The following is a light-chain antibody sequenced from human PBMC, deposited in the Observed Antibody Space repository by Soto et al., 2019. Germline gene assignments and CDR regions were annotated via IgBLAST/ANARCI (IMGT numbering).Light chain of an antibody. V-gene: IGKV3-20*01. CDR2: DVS. Sequence: EIVLTQSPGTLSLSPGERATLSCRSSQSVSSNYLSWYQQKPDQAPRLVINDVSSMATGVPNRFSGSGSVTDFTLTSSRLEPEVVAVYYWQQYGSSPKFGQGTKVEIK. CDR3: QQYGSSPK. J-gene: IGKJ1*01. CDR1: QSVSSNY.